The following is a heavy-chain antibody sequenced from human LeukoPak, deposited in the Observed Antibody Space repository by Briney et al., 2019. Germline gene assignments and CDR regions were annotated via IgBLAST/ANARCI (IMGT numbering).Heavy chain of an antibody. V-gene: IGHV4-39*07. D-gene: IGHD3-10*01. CDR3: ARVRGMAMVWAERRNWFDP. CDR2: MYYRGST. Sequence: PSETLSLTCTVSGASINTHFYYWGWIRQTPGKGLEWIGNMYYRGSTYYNPSLNSRVSMSLDTSKNQFSLRLSSVTAADTAVYYCARVRGMAMVWAERRNWFDPWGQGTLVTVSS. J-gene: IGHJ5*02. CDR1: GASINTHFYY.